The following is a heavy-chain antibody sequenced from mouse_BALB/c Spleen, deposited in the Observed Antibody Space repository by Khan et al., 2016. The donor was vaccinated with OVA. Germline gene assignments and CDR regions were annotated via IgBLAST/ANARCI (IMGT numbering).Heavy chain of an antibody. J-gene: IGHJ2*01. CDR1: GYTFISYW. Sequence: QVQLQQSGAELVRPGTSVKLSCKTSGYTFISYWIHWVKQRPGQGLEWIARIYPGTGISYYNEKFKDKATLTADKSSSTAYMQLSSLKSEDSDVEFCAREEALYHFDHWGQGTTLTVSS. V-gene: IGHV1S132*01. D-gene: IGHD3-2*02. CDR3: AREEALYHFDH. CDR2: IYPGTGIS.